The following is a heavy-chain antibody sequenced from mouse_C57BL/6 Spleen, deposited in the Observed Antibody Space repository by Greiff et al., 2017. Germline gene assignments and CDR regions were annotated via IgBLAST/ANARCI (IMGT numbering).Heavy chain of an antibody. V-gene: IGHV1-64*01. CDR3: ARDEIEGLGGYCDV. Sequence: QVHVKQPGAELVKPGASVKLSCKASGYTFTSYWMHWVKQRPGQGLEWIGMIHPNSGSTNYNEKFKSKATLTVDKSSSTAYMQLSSLTSEDSAVYDCARDEIEGLGGYCDVWGTGTTVTVSS. J-gene: IGHJ1*03. D-gene: IGHD3-1*01. CDR2: IHPNSGST. CDR1: GYTFTSYW.